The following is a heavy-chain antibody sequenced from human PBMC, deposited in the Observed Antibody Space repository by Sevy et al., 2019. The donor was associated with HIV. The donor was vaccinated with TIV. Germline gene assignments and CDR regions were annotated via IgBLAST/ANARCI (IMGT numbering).Heavy chain of an antibody. CDR3: VRFPPTVTTGNYYYYGMDV. J-gene: IGHJ6*02. CDR2: IYPGDSDI. CDR1: GYSFSSHW. Sequence: GESLKISCKGSGYSFSSHWIGWVRQMPGRGLEWMGIIYPGDSDIRYSPSFQGQVTLSAATSIDTAYLQWSSLKASDTAVYYCVRFPPTVTTGNYYYYGMDVWGQGTTVTVSS. V-gene: IGHV5-51*01. D-gene: IGHD4-17*01.